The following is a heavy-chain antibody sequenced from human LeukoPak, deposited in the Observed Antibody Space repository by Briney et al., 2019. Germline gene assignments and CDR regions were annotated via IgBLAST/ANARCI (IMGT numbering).Heavy chain of an antibody. V-gene: IGHV1-2*02. J-gene: IGHJ4*02. CDR3: ARAVTILGVAMGY. D-gene: IGHD3-3*01. Sequence: ASVKVSCKASGYTFTTYDMTWVRQAPGQGLEWMGWISPNSGGTNYAQKFQGRVTMTRDTSISTAHMELSRLRSDDTAVYYCARAVTILGVAMGYWGQGTLVTVSS. CDR1: GYTFTTYD. CDR2: ISPNSGGT.